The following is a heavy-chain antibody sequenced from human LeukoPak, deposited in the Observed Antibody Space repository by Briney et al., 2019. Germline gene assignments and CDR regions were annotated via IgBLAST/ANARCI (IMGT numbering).Heavy chain of an antibody. CDR2: INHDGGDK. Sequence: HPGGSLRLSCVASGFIFRNYWMSWVRQAPGKGLEWVANINHDGGDKNYVDSVKGRFTISRDNSKNTLFPQMSSLRAEDTAVYYCVKAGCSFTTCYGNWWGQGTLVTVSS. J-gene: IGHJ4*02. CDR3: VKAGCSFTTCYGNW. CDR1: GFIFRNYW. V-gene: IGHV3-7*02. D-gene: IGHD2-2*01.